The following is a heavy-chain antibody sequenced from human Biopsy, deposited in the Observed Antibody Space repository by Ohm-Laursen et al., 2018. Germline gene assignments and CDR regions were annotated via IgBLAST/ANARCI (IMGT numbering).Heavy chain of an antibody. Sequence: SETLSLTCSVSGTSIITCSWSWIRQPAGKGLEWIGRIYVSGSTNYNPSLKSRVTMSLDTSESRFSLELASVTAADTAVYYCARDSPSYADYPLDSWGPGILVTVS. V-gene: IGHV4-4*07. CDR1: GTSIITCS. CDR3: ARDSPSYADYPLDS. CDR2: IYVSGST. D-gene: IGHD4-17*01. J-gene: IGHJ4*02.